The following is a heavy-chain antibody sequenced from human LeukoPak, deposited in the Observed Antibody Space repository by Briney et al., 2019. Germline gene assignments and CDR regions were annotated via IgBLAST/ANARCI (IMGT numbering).Heavy chain of an antibody. CDR1: GFTDSSNY. CDR3: AREGSSWARDFQH. D-gene: IGHD6-13*01. J-gene: IGHJ1*01. V-gene: IGHV3-66*02. CDR2: IYRGGST. Sequence: GDSLRLSCAASGFTDSSNYMSWVRQAPRKGLDWVSVIYRGGSTYFAESVNGRFTISRDNSKNTLYLQMNSLRAEDTAVYYCAREGSSWARDFQHWGQGTLVTVSS.